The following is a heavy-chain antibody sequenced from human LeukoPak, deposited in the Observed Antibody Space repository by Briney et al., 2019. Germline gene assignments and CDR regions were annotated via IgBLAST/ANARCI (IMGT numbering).Heavy chain of an antibody. D-gene: IGHD4-17*01. CDR1: GFTFSDNY. CDR3: AKEIYGDSTGGRFQQ. CDR2: ISSSGNTT. Sequence: GGSLRLSCAASGFTFSDNYMSWIRQAPGKGLEWVSYISSSGNTTYNADSVKGRFSITRDNAKNSLYLQMNSLRAEDTAVYYCAKEIYGDSTGGRFQQWGQGTLVTVSS. J-gene: IGHJ1*01. V-gene: IGHV3-11*01.